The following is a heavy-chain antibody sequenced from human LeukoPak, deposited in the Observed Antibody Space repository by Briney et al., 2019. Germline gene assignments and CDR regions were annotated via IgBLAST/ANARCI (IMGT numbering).Heavy chain of an antibody. Sequence: ASGKVYCKGSGYTFTRYGISWVRQDPGQGLEWLGWLSGYTGHTNYVQKIQGRVTMTTDTSTNTACMDLRSLRSDDTAVYYCARGPGIAVAGVFDYWGQGSLVTVSS. D-gene: IGHD6-13*01. J-gene: IGHJ4*02. CDR2: LSGYTGHT. CDR3: ARGPGIAVAGVFDY. CDR1: GYTFTRYG. V-gene: IGHV1-18*04.